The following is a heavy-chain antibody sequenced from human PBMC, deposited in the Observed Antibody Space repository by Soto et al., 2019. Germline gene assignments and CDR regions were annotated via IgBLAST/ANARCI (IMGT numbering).Heavy chain of an antibody. D-gene: IGHD3-22*01. Sequence: SETLSLTCTVSGGSISSYYWSWIRQPAGKGLESIGRIYASGSTNYNPSPKSRVTMSVDTSKNQFSLELTSVTAADTAVYYCARDFYGGTSSGYYYYGMDVWGQGTTVTVSS. J-gene: IGHJ6*02. CDR2: IYASGST. CDR3: ARDFYGGTSSGYYYYGMDV. CDR1: GGSISSYY. V-gene: IGHV4-4*07.